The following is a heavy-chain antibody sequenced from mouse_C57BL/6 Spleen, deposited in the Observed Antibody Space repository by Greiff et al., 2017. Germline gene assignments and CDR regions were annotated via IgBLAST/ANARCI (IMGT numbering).Heavy chain of an antibody. V-gene: IGHV3-6*01. J-gene: IGHJ2*01. CDR2: ISHDGST. CDR3: GGGTNWDMYYFAY. D-gene: IGHD4-1*01. CDR1: GYSITSGYY. Sequence: EVKLQESGPGLVKPSQSLSLTCSATGYSITSGYYWYWIRQIPGNKLEWMGYISHDGSTNYNQSLKNRISITRDKSTNRFFLKLSYVTTEDTTTYYCGGGTNWDMYYFAYWGQGTTLTVSS.